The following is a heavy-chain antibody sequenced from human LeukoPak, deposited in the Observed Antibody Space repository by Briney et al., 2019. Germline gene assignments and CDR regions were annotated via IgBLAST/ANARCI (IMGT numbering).Heavy chain of an antibody. D-gene: IGHD5-12*01. CDR1: GFTFSSYA. CDR3: ALIVATMGNFDY. V-gene: IGHV3-23*01. J-gene: IGHJ4*02. Sequence: GGALRLSCAASGFTFSSYAMSGVRQGPGKGLEWVSAISGSGGSTYYADSVKGRFTISRDNSKNTLYLQMNSLRAEDTAVYYCALIVATMGNFDYWGQGTLVTVSS. CDR2: ISGSGGST.